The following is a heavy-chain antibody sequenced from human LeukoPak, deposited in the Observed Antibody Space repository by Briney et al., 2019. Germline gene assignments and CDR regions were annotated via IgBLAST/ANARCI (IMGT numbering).Heavy chain of an antibody. D-gene: IGHD6-6*01. Sequence: GGSLRLSCTASGFIFNNFAVHWVRQAPGKGLEWVAVMSSDGTNKYYADSVKGRFTISRDNAKNSLYLQMNSLRAEDTAVYYCARDLGSSSDYWGQGTLVTVSS. J-gene: IGHJ4*02. V-gene: IGHV3-30-3*01. CDR2: MSSDGTNK. CDR1: GFIFNNFA. CDR3: ARDLGSSSDY.